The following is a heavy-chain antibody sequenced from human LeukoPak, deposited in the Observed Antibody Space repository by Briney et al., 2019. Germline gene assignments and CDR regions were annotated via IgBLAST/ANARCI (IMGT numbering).Heavy chain of an antibody. CDR2: ISAYNGNT. Sequence: ASVKVSCKASGYTFTSYGISWVRQAPGQGLEWMGWISAYNGNTNYAQKLQGRVTMTTDTSTSTAYMELRSLRSDDTAVYYCPTEGYYGSSGYYFDYLGQGTLVTDSS. V-gene: IGHV1-18*01. D-gene: IGHD3-22*01. J-gene: IGHJ4*02. CDR3: PTEGYYGSSGYYFDY. CDR1: GYTFTSYG.